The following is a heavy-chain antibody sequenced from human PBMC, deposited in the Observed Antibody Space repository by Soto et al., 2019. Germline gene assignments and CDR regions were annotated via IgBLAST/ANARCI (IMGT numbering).Heavy chain of an antibody. Sequence: GESLKISCKGSGYSFAGYWITWVRQKPGKVLEWMGRIDPSDSQTYYSPSFRGHVTISVTKSITTVFLQWSSLRATDTAMYYCARQIYDSDTGPNFQYYFDSWGQGXPVTVYS. D-gene: IGHD3-22*01. CDR2: IDPSDSQT. CDR3: ARQIYDSDTGPNFQYYFDS. J-gene: IGHJ4*01. V-gene: IGHV5-10-1*01. CDR1: GYSFAGYW.